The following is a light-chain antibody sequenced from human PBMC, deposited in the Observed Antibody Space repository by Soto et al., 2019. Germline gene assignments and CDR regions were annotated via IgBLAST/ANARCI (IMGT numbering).Light chain of an antibody. CDR1: QSVGTN. V-gene: IGKV3-15*01. CDR2: GAS. J-gene: IGKJ1*01. Sequence: IVMTQSPATLSVSPGERATLSCRASQSVGTNLAWYQHRPGQAPRLLIHGASTRATGIPARFSGSGSGTEFTLTISNLQSEDLAVYYWQQYNNWPPWTFGQGTKVEIK. CDR3: QQYNNWPPWT.